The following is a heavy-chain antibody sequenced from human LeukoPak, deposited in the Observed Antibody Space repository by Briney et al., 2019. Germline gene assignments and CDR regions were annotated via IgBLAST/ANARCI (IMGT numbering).Heavy chain of an antibody. D-gene: IGHD6-19*01. Sequence: GGSLRLSCAASGFTLSSYSMNWVRQAPGKGLEWVSSISSSSSYIYYADSVKGRFTISRDNAKNSLYLQMNSLRAEDTAVYYCARDVAVAGTGGGFDYWGQGTQVTDSS. V-gene: IGHV3-21*01. CDR1: GFTLSSYS. CDR3: ARDVAVAGTGGGFDY. J-gene: IGHJ4*02. CDR2: ISSSSSYI.